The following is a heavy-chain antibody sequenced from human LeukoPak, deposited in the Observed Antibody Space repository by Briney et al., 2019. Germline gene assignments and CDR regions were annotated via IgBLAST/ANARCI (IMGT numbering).Heavy chain of an antibody. V-gene: IGHV3-11*01. D-gene: IGHD3-10*01. CDR2: ISGSGSTI. Sequence: PGGSLRLSCSASGFTFSDYYMCWIRQAPGKGLEWVSYISGSGSTIYYADSVKGRFTISRDNAKNSLYLQMNRLRAEDTAIYYCARVRGGVDYWGQGTLVTASS. CDR3: ARVRGGVDY. J-gene: IGHJ4*02. CDR1: GFTFSDYY.